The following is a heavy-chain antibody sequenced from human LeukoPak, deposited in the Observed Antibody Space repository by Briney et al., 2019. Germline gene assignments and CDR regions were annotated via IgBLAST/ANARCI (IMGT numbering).Heavy chain of an antibody. Sequence: GGSLRLSCASSGFTFSSYAMNWVRQAPGKGPEWVSTISGDGGDTHYADSVRGRFTISRANSKNTLFMPMTSLRAEDTAVYYCGKSGSRDWDYFEYWGQGNLVTASS. J-gene: IGHJ4*02. D-gene: IGHD6-19*01. CDR2: ISGDGGDT. V-gene: IGHV3-23*01. CDR3: GKSGSRDWDYFEY. CDR1: GFTFSSYA.